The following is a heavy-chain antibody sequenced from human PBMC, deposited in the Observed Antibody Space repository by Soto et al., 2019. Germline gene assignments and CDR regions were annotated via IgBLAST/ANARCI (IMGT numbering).Heavy chain of an antibody. Sequence: QVQLQESGPGLVKPSETLSLTCTVSGGSISSYYWSWIRQPPGKGLEWIGYIYYSGSTNYNPSLKSRVTISVDTSKNQFSLKLSSVTAADTAVYYCARRASEGWFDPWGQGTLVTVSS. CDR2: IYYSGST. J-gene: IGHJ5*02. CDR3: ARRASEGWFDP. CDR1: GGSISSYY. V-gene: IGHV4-59*08.